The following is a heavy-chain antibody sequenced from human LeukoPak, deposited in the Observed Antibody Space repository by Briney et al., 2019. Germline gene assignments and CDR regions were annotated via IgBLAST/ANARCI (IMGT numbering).Heavy chain of an antibody. CDR1: GYTFTDYY. V-gene: IGHV1-2*02. CDR3: ARGSTYYDFWSGYYRDY. Sequence: ASVKVSCKASGYTFTDYYMHWVRQAPGQGLEWKGWINPNSGGTNYAQKIQGRVTMTRDTSISTAYMELSRLRSDDTAVYYCARGSTYYDFWSGYYRDYWGQGTLVTVSS. D-gene: IGHD3-3*01. CDR2: INPNSGGT. J-gene: IGHJ4*02.